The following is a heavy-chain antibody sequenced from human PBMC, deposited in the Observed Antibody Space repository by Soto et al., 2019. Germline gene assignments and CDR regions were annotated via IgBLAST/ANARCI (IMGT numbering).Heavy chain of an antibody. CDR1: GLTFDNYA. CDR3: AKDTYGEVATSIDY. D-gene: IGHD5-12*01. Sequence: DVQLVESGGGLVQPGRSLRLSCAASGLTFDNYAMHWVRQAPGKGLEWVSGISWNSGSVGYGDSVKGRFTISRDNAENSLYLQMNSLRPEDTALYYCAKDTYGEVATSIDYWGQGTLVTVSS. V-gene: IGHV3-9*01. CDR2: ISWNSGSV. J-gene: IGHJ4*02.